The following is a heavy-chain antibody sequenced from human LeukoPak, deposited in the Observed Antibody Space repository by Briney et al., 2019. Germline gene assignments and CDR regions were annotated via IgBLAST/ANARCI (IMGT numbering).Heavy chain of an antibody. J-gene: IGHJ5*02. CDR3: VSQQLAPP. D-gene: IGHD5-24*01. CDR1: GFTFSNYW. Sequence: GGSLRLSCAASGFTFSNYWVSWVRQAPGKGLEWVANIEEDGTREDYVDSVRGRFTVSRDNANNSVYLQMNSLRAEDTAVYYCVSQQLAPPWGQGTLVTVSS. CDR2: IEEDGTRE. V-gene: IGHV3-7*01.